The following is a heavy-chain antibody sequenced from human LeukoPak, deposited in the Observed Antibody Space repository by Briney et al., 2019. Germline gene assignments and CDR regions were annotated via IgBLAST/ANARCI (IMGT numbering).Heavy chain of an antibody. J-gene: IGHJ4*02. CDR3: TTETSCTGGSCYLLI. CDR2: IKSKTDGGTT. D-gene: IGHD2-15*01. CDR1: GFTFSNAW. V-gene: IGHV3-15*01. Sequence: KSGGSLRLPCAASGFTFSNAWMSWVRQAPGKGLEWVGRIKSKTDGGTTDYAAPVKGRFTISRDDSKNTLYLQMNSLKTEDTAVYYCTTETSCTGGSCYLLIWGQGTLVTVSS.